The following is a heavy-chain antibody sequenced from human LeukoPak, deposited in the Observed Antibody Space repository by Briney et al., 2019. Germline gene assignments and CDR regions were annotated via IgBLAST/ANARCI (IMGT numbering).Heavy chain of an antibody. CDR1: GFIFSDYY. V-gene: IGHV3-11*04. D-gene: IGHD6-13*01. Sequence: GGSLTLSCAASGFIFSDYYMSSIRQAPGKGLEWISYISPSSTSIHYADSVKGRFTISRDNAKNSLYLQMNSLRDEDTAVYYCARAAYNNSPDYCGQGTLVTVSS. J-gene: IGHJ4*02. CDR3: ARAAYNNSPDY. CDR2: ISPSSTSI.